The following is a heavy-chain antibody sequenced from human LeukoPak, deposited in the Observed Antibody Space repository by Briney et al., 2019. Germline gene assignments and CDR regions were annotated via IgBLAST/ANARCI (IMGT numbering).Heavy chain of an antibody. Sequence: PGGSLRLSCAASGFTFSSYEMNWVRQAPGMGLEWVSYISSSGSTIYYADSVKGRFTISRDNAKNSLYLQMNSLRAEDTAVYYCARDSSTFGGVNFDYWGQGTLVTVSS. J-gene: IGHJ4*02. CDR3: ARDSSTFGGVNFDY. CDR1: GFTFSSYE. D-gene: IGHD3-16*01. V-gene: IGHV3-48*03. CDR2: ISSSGSTI.